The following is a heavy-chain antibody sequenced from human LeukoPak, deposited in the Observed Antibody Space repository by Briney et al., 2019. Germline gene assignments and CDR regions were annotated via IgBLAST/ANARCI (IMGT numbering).Heavy chain of an antibody. CDR1: GFIFSNAW. CDR3: ITGVAGNFDY. J-gene: IGHJ4*02. Sequence: GGSLRLSCAASGFIFSNAWMTRVRQAPGKGLEWVGRIKSKTDGGTTDYAAPVKGRFTISRDDKKNTLYLQMNSLKTEDTAVYYCITGVAGNFDYWGQGTLVTVSS. CDR2: IKSKTDGGTT. V-gene: IGHV3-15*01. D-gene: IGHD2-15*01.